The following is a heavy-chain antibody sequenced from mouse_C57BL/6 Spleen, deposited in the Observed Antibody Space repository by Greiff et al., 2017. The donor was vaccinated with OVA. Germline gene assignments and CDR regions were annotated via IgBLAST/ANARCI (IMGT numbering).Heavy chain of an antibody. CDR1: GFNIKDYY. Sequence: EVQRVESGAELVKPGASVKLSCTASGFNIKDYYMHWVKQRTEQGLAWIGRIDPEDGETKYAPKFQGKATITADTSSNTAYLQLSSLTSEDTAVYYCARDYYGSSYIDYWGQGTTLTVSS. D-gene: IGHD1-1*01. CDR2: IDPEDGET. V-gene: IGHV14-2*01. J-gene: IGHJ2*01. CDR3: ARDYYGSSYIDY.